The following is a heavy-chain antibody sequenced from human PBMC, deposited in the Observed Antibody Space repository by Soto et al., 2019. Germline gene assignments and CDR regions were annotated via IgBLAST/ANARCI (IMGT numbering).Heavy chain of an antibody. J-gene: IGHJ4*02. D-gene: IGHD3-3*01. Sequence: SETLSLTCALYGGSFDGCYWSWIRQSPGKGLEWIGEIHHSGSTKYNPSLKSRVSLPVDTSTKQFSLKMTSMTAADRGVYYCARGVDSWSGYLFWGQGTPVTVSS. CDR1: GGSFDGCY. CDR2: IHHSGST. V-gene: IGHV4-34*01. CDR3: ARGVDSWSGYLF.